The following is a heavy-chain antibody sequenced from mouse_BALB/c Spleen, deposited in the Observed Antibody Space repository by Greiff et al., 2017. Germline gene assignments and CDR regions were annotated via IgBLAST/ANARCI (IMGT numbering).Heavy chain of an antibody. CDR1: GYTFTSYW. Sequence: VQLQQSGTVLARPGASVKMSCKASGYTFTSYWMHWVKQRPGQGLEWIGAIYPGNSDTSYNQKFKGKAKLTAVTSTSTAYMELSSLTNEDSAVYYCAYYGNYRYFDVWGAGTTVTVSS. CDR2: IYPGNSDT. V-gene: IGHV1-5*01. J-gene: IGHJ1*01. CDR3: AYYGNYRYFDV. D-gene: IGHD2-10*01.